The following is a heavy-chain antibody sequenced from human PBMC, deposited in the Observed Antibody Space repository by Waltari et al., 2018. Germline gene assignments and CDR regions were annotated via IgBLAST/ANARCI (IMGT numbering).Heavy chain of an antibody. CDR1: GGSISSYY. V-gene: IGHV4-59*01. Sequence: QVQLQESGPGLVKPSETLSLTCTVSGGSISSYYWSWIRQPPGKGLEWIGYIYYSGSTNYNPSLKSRVTISVDTSKNQFSLKLSSVTAADTAVYYCARDTIYYEGLYGMDVWGQGTTVTVSS. CDR2: IYYSGST. CDR3: ARDTIYYEGLYGMDV. D-gene: IGHD3-3*01. J-gene: IGHJ6*02.